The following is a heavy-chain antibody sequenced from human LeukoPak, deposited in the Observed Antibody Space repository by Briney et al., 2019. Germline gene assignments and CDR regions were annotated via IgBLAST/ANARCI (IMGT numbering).Heavy chain of an antibody. D-gene: IGHD2-15*01. CDR3: ARYCSGSICYSGVDY. CDR2: INSDGIRT. J-gene: IGHJ4*02. V-gene: IGHV3-23*01. Sequence: GGSLRLSCVASGFSFSSYMMTCVRQAPGKGLKWVSTINSDGIRTYYADSVKGRFTISRDNSKNTLYLQMSSLRAEDTAVYYCARYCSGSICYSGVDYWGQGTLVPVSS. CDR1: GFSFSSYM.